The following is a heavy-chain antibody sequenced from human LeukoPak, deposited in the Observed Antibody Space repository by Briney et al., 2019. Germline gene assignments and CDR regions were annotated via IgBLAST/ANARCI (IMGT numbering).Heavy chain of an antibody. V-gene: IGHV3-15*01. CDR3: TTVSPRNYYDSSGYYHT. J-gene: IGHJ5*02. D-gene: IGHD3-22*01. Sequence: GGSLRLSCAASGFTFSNAWMSWVRQAPGKGLEWVGRIKSKTDGGTTDYAAPVKGRFTISRDDSKNTLYLQMNSLKTEDTAVYYCTTVSPRNYYDSSGYYHTWGQGTLVTVSS. CDR1: GFTFSNAW. CDR2: IKSKTDGGTT.